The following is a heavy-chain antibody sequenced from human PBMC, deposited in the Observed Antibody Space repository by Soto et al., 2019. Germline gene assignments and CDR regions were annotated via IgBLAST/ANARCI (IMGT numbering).Heavy chain of an antibody. V-gene: IGHV1-2*04. D-gene: IGHD2-15*01. CDR2: INPNSGGT. CDR1: GYTFTGYY. CDR3: ARSDVVVGVSFDP. J-gene: IGHJ5*02. Sequence: ASVKVSCKASGYTFTGYYMHWVRQAPGQGLEWMGWINPNSGGTNYAQKFQGWVTMTRDTSISTAYMELSRLRSDDTAVYYYARSDVVVGVSFDPWGQGTLVTVSS.